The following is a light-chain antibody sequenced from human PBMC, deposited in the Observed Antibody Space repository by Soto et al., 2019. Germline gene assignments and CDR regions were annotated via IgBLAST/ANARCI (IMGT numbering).Light chain of an antibody. Sequence: QSVLTQPAWVSGSPGQSIAISCTGSISDVGIYNYVSWYQQHPGKVPKLIIYEVTNRPSGVSNRFSGSKSGNTASLTISGLQAEDEADYYCSSYTTSSTRVFGTGTKVTVL. CDR1: ISDVGIYNY. CDR2: EVT. J-gene: IGLJ1*01. CDR3: SSYTTSSTRV. V-gene: IGLV2-14*01.